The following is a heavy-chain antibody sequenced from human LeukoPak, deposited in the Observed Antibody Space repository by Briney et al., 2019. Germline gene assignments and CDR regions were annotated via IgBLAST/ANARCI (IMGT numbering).Heavy chain of an antibody. V-gene: IGHV3-66*01. CDR3: ARDMPNYYGSGGFDY. D-gene: IGHD3-10*01. J-gene: IGHJ4*02. Sequence: GGSLRLSCASSGFTVSSNYMSWVRQAPGKGLEWVSVIYSGGSTYYADSVKGRFTISRDNSKNTLYLQMNSLRAEDTAVYYCARDMPNYYGSGGFDYWGQGTLVTVSS. CDR2: IYSGGST. CDR1: GFTVSSNY.